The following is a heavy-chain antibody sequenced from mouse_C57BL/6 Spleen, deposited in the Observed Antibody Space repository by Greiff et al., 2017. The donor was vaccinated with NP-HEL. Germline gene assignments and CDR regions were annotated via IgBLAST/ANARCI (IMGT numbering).Heavy chain of an antibody. Sequence: QVQLQQSGPELVKPGASVKISCKASGYAFSSSWMNWVKQRPGKGLEWIGRIYPGDGDTNYNGKFKGKATLTADKSSSTAYMQLSSLTSEDSAVYYCAKRGVYDGYTGWYFDVWGTGTTVTVSS. V-gene: IGHV1-82*01. CDR3: AKRGVYDGYTGWYFDV. CDR2: IYPGDGDT. CDR1: GYAFSSSW. D-gene: IGHD2-3*01. J-gene: IGHJ1*03.